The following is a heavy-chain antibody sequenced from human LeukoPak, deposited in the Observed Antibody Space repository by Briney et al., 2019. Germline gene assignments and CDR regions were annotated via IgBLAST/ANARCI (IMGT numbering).Heavy chain of an antibody. CDR3: ARHPDCTRTSCYVDYYGIDV. Sequence: GESLKISCNGSGYKFTTYWIGWVRQMPGKGLEWMGIINPGDSDTRYNPSFQGQVTISADNSISTAYLQWSSLKASDTAMYYCARHPDCTRTSCYVDYYGIDVWGQGTTVTVSS. D-gene: IGHD2-2*01. CDR2: INPGDSDT. CDR1: GYKFTTYW. V-gene: IGHV5-51*01. J-gene: IGHJ6*02.